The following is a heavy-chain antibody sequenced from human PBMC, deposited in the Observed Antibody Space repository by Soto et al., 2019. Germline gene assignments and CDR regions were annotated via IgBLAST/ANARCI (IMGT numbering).Heavy chain of an antibody. Sequence: QVQLVQSGAEVKKPGASVKVSCKASGYTFTSYFMHWVRQAPGQGLEWMGIINPSGGSTSYAQKLKGRVTITRDTSTCTVYLELSSLRSDATAVYYCASVYCSGGSCYSIYYWGQGTLVTVSS. CDR1: GYTFTSYF. J-gene: IGHJ4*02. D-gene: IGHD2-15*01. CDR3: ASVYCSGGSCYSIYY. CDR2: INPSGGST. V-gene: IGHV1-46*03.